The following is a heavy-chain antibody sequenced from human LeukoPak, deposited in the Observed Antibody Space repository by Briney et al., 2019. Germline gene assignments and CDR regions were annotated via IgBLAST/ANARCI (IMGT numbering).Heavy chain of an antibody. D-gene: IGHD2-15*01. CDR1: GFIFSTYS. Sequence: PGWSLRLSCAASGFIFSTYSMNWVRQAPGKVLEWVSSISGSGSYKHYADSVKGRFTISRDNAKNSLFLQMKSLRAEDTAVYYCASDQGYCSGDSCPYGMDVWGQGTTVTVSS. V-gene: IGHV3-21*01. J-gene: IGHJ6*02. CDR2: ISGSGSYK. CDR3: ASDQGYCSGDSCPYGMDV.